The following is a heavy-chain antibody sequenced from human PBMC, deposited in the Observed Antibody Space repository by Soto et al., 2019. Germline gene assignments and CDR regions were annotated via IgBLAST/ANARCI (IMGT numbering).Heavy chain of an antibody. J-gene: IGHJ4*02. D-gene: IGHD2-21*02. V-gene: IGHV3-33*01. Sequence: GGSLRLSCAASGFTFRSYGMQWVRQAPGKGLEWVAVIWSDGSRKYYAASVEGRVTISRGNSDNTLYLQMDSLRVEDTALYYCARDRGDCPGGHCSSYFDLWGRGPLVTVSS. CDR3: ARDRGDCPGGHCSSYFDL. CDR1: GFTFRSYG. CDR2: IWSDGSRK.